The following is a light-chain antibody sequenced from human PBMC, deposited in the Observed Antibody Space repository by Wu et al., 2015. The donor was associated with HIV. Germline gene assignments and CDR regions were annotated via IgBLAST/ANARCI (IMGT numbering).Light chain of an antibody. V-gene: IGKV1-5*03. CDR2: EAS. CDR1: RNINTX. J-gene: IGKJ1*01. Sequence: SASVGDRVTITCRASRNINTXLAWYQQKPGTAPKLLIFEASVLENGVPSRFSGSGSGTEFTLAISSLQPDDFATYYCQQYNFYSRTFGQGTKVEVK. CDR3: QQYNFYSRT.